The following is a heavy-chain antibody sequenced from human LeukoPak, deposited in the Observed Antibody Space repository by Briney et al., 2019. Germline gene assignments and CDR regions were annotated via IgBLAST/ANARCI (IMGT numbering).Heavy chain of an antibody. J-gene: IGHJ3*02. CDR1: GFTFSDYD. V-gene: IGHV3-23*01. D-gene: IGHD3-16*01. CDR2: MSLSTSGK. CDR3: AKALTRWAFDM. Sequence: GGSLRLSCAASGFTFSDYDMSWVRQAPGKGLGWVSSMSLSTSGKTYADSVKGRFTVSTDKAKNTLYLQMDSLRAEDTAIYYCAKALTRWAFDMWGQGTMVTVSS.